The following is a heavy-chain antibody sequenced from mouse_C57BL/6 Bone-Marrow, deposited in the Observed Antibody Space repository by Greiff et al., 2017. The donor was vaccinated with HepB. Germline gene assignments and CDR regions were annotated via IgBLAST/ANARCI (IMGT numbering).Heavy chain of an antibody. CDR3: ARHYYGSSDDAMDY. J-gene: IGHJ4*01. D-gene: IGHD1-1*01. CDR2: ISSGGSYT. V-gene: IGHV5-6*01. CDR1: GFTFSSYG. Sequence: VQLKESGGDLVKPGGSLKLSCAASGFTFSSYGMSWVRQTPDKRLEWVATISSGGSYTYYPDSVKGRFTISRDNAKNTLYLQMSSLKSEDTAMYYCARHYYGSSDDAMDYWGQGTSVTVSS.